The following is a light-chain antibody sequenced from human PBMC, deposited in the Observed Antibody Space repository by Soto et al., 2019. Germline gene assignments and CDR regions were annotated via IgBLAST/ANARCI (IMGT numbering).Light chain of an antibody. CDR3: QEYNGNSGLT. CDR2: SAS. J-gene: IGKJ4*01. V-gene: IGKV1-5*03. Sequence: DIQMTQSPSTLSASVGDRVTITCRASQNIRSWLAWYQQKPGKAPELLIYSASGLESGVPSRFSGSGFGTVFTLTISSLQPDDFATYYCQEYNGNSGLTFGGGTKVEIK. CDR1: QNIRSW.